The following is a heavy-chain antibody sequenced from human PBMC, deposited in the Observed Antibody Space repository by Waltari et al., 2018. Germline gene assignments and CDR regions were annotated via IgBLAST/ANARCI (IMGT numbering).Heavy chain of an antibody. CDR3: ARGEYCSGGSCYSGYYYMDV. D-gene: IGHD2-15*01. V-gene: IGHV1-8*03. J-gene: IGHJ6*03. Sequence: QVQLVQSGAEVKKPGASVKVSCKASGYTFTSYDINWVRQATVQGLEWMGWMNPNRSNTGYAQKFQGRVTITRNTSISTAYMELSSLRSEDTAVYYCARGEYCSGGSCYSGYYYMDVWGKGTTVTVSS. CDR1: GYTFTSYD. CDR2: MNPNRSNT.